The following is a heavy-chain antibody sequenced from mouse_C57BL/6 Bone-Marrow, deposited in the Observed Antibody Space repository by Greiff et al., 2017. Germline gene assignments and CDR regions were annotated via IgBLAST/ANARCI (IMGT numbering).Heavy chain of an antibody. CDR1: GYTFTSYG. Sequence: QVQLQQSGAELARPGASVKLSCKASGYTFTSYGISWVKQRNGQGLEWIGEIYPRSGNTYYNEKFNGKATLTADQSSSTAYMELRSLSSGDSAVYFCARGRRSSLWGQGTTLTVSS. J-gene: IGHJ2*01. V-gene: IGHV1-81*01. CDR3: ARGRRSSL. CDR2: IYPRSGNT.